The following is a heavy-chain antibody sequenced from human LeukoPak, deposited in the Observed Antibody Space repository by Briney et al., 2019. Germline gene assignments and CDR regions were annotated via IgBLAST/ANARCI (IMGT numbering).Heavy chain of an antibody. Sequence: ASVKVSCKASGFTLTNYGVSWVRQAPGQGLEWMGWISVYNGNTEYAQNFQARVTVTTDTSTNTAYMELRSLRSDDTAVYYCARSSSSVNIESRYGMDVWGQGTTDTVSS. CDR3: ARSSSSVNIESRYGMDV. CDR2: ISVYNGNT. V-gene: IGHV1-18*01. J-gene: IGHJ6*02. D-gene: IGHD5/OR15-5a*01. CDR1: GFTLTNYG.